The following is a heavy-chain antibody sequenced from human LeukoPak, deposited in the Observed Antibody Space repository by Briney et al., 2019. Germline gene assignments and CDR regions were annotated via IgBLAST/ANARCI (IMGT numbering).Heavy chain of an antibody. Sequence: KTGGSLRLSCAASGFTFITYSMNWVRQAPGKGLEWVSSISSSSSYKYYADSVKGRFTISRDNAKNSLHLQMNSLRAEDTAVYYCARAHNIAAAGGDAFDIWGQGTMVTVSS. CDR1: GFTFITYS. D-gene: IGHD6-13*01. J-gene: IGHJ3*02. CDR2: ISSSSSYK. V-gene: IGHV3-21*01. CDR3: ARAHNIAAAGGDAFDI.